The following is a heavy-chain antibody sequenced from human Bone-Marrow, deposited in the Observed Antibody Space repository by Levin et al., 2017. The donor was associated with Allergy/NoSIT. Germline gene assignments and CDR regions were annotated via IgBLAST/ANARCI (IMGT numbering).Heavy chain of an antibody. Sequence: ASQILSLTCAVSGGSISSGGYSWSWIRQPPGKGLEWIGYIYHSGSTYYNPSLKSRVTISVDRSKNQFSLKLSSVTAADTAVYYCASMTSPYGSGIFEPGRRDYYYYGMDVWGQGTTVTVSS. CDR1: GGSISSGGYS. CDR3: ASMTSPYGSGIFEPGRRDYYYYGMDV. CDR2: IYHSGST. D-gene: IGHD3-10*01. V-gene: IGHV4-30-2*01. J-gene: IGHJ6*02.